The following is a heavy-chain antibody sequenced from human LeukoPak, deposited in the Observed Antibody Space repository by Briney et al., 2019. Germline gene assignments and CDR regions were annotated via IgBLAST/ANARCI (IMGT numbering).Heavy chain of an antibody. CDR1: GGSFSGYY. CDR2: INHSGST. D-gene: IGHD3-10*01. V-gene: IGHV4-34*01. CDR3: ARGRDYYGSGSSFDY. Sequence: SETLSLTCAVYGGSFSGYYWSWIRQPPGKGLEWIGEINHSGSTNYNPSLKSRVTISVDTSKNQLSLKLSSVTAADTAVYYCARGRDYYGSGSSFDYWGQGTLVTVSS. J-gene: IGHJ4*02.